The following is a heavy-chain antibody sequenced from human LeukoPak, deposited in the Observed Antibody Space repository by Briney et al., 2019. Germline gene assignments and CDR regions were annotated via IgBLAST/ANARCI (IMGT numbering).Heavy chain of an antibody. D-gene: IGHD6-6*01. J-gene: IGHJ4*02. CDR3: AKGTYSSSPRDY. Sequence: GGSLRLSCAASGFTFSSYAMSWVRHAPGKGLERVSAISGSGGSTYYAGSVKGRFTISRDNSKNTLSLQMNSLRADDTAIYYCAKGTYSSSPRDYWGQGTLVTVSS. CDR1: GFTFSSYA. CDR2: ISGSGGST. V-gene: IGHV3-23*01.